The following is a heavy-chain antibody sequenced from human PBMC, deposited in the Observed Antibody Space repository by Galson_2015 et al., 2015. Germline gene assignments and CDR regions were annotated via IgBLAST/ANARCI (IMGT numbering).Heavy chain of an antibody. D-gene: IGHD1-1*01. CDR3: ARDHNTYQGILTAEGGC. Sequence: SLRLSCAASGFTFSSYWMSWVRQAPGKGLEWVANIKQDGGEKYYVDSVKGRFTISRDNAKNSLYLQMNSLRAEDTAVYYCARDHNTYQGILTAEGGCWGQGTLVTVSS. CDR1: GFTFSSYW. J-gene: IGHJ4*02. V-gene: IGHV3-7*04. CDR2: IKQDGGEK.